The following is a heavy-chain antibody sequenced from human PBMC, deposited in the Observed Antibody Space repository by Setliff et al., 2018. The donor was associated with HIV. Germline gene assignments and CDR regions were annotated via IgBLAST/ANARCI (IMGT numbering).Heavy chain of an antibody. CDR1: GGTSKTFA. Sequence: ASVKVSCKSSGGTSKTFALNWVRQAPGQGLEWMGRITPMFGTSNYAQKFQSRITIVADNLTSTAYMELSSLRSDDTAIYYCARDRGWELSHPPFFDYWGQGTLVTVSS. CDR3: ARDRGWELSHPPFFDY. D-gene: IGHD1-7*01. V-gene: IGHV1-69*06. J-gene: IGHJ4*02. CDR2: ITPMFGTS.